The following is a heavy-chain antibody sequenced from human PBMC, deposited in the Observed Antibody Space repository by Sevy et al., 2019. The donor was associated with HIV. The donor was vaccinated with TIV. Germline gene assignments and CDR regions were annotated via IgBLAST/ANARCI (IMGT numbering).Heavy chain of an antibody. CDR3: ARDLDGGIDKNYYDSSGYEGYFQH. D-gene: IGHD3-22*01. J-gene: IGHJ1*01. CDR1: GYTFTSYY. V-gene: IGHV1-46*01. Sequence: ASVKVSCKASGYTFTSYYMHWVRQAPGQGLEWMGIINPSGGSTSYAQKFQGRVTMTRDTSTSTVYMELSSQRSEDTAVYYCARDLDGGIDKNYYDSSGYEGYFQHWGQGTLVTVSS. CDR2: INPSGGST.